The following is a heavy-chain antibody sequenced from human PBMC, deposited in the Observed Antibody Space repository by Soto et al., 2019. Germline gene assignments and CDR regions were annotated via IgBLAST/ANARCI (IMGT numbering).Heavy chain of an antibody. CDR3: ARHTARGVMVGYFDY. V-gene: IGHV4-59*08. Sequence: TLSLTCTVSGGSISSYYWSWIRQPPGKGLEWIGYIYYSGSTNYNPSLKSRVTISVDTSKNQFSLKLSSVTAADTAVYYCARHTARGVMVGYFDYRGQGPLVTVSS. CDR2: IYYSGST. D-gene: IGHD3-10*01. CDR1: GGSISSYY. J-gene: IGHJ4*02.